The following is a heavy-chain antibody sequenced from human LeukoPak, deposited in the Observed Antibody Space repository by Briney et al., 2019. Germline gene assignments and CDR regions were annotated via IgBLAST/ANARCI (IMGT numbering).Heavy chain of an antibody. CDR3: ARDLFKWLPRD. J-gene: IGHJ4*02. V-gene: IGHV1-18*01. CDR2: ISAYNGNT. D-gene: IGHD6-19*01. Sequence: ASVKVSCKASGYTFTSYGISWVRQAPGQGLKWMGWISAYNGNTNYAQKLQGRVTMTTDTSTSTAYMELRSLRTDDTAVYYCARDLFKWLPRDWGQGTLVTVSS. CDR1: GYTFTSYG.